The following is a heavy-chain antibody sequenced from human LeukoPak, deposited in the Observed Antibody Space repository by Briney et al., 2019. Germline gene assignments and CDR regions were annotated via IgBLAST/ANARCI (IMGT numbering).Heavy chain of an antibody. J-gene: IGHJ3*02. CDR1: GYTFTSYY. CDR2: INPSGGST. D-gene: IGHD1-26*01. CDR3: ARDRRERELLQRGAFDI. V-gene: IGHV1-46*01. Sequence: ASVKVSCKASGYTFTSYYMHWVRQAPGQGLEWMGIINPSGGSTSYAQKFQGRVTMTRDTSTSTVYMELSSLRSEDTAVYYCARDRRERELLQRGAFDIWGQGTMVTVSS.